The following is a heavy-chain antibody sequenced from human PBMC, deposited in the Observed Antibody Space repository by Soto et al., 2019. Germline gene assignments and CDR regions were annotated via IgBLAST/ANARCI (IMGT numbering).Heavy chain of an antibody. CDR1: GFTFSNYA. J-gene: IGHJ4*02. D-gene: IGHD6-25*01. CDR2: ISGSGGTT. Sequence: EVQLLESGGGLVQPGRSLRLSCAASGFTFSNYAMSWVRQAPGQGLDWGSAISGSGGTTYYAHSVKGRFTISRDNSKNTLFLQMNSLRAEDAAVYYCAKFFVETGSNSGWPWSFHYWGQGTLVTVSS. CDR3: AKFFVETGSNSGWPWSFHY. V-gene: IGHV3-23*01.